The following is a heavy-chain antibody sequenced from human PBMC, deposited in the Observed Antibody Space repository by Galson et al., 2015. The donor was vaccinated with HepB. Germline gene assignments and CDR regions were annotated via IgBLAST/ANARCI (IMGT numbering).Heavy chain of an antibody. V-gene: IGHV1-18*04. CDR1: GYTFTSHG. CDR3: STLPPCFNTTCSRRGFES. J-gene: IGHJ4*02. CDR2: ITPYNANT. Sequence: SVKVSCKAPGYTFTSHGINWVRQAPGQGLEWMGWITPYNANTDYAQKLQGRVTMTTDTYTSTVYMEVRSLRSEDTAVYYCSTLPPCFNTTCSRRGFESWGQGALVTVSS. D-gene: IGHD2-2*01.